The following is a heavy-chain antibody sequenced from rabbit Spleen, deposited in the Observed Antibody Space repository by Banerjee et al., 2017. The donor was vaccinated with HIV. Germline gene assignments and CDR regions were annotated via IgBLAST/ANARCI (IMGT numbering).Heavy chain of an antibody. CDR1: GVSFSGDSY. D-gene: IGHD4-1*01. V-gene: IGHV1S40*01. CDR3: ARDGSGWGANFNL. J-gene: IGHJ4*01. CDR2: VDTGSSGFT. Sequence: QQLEESGGGLVKPGASLTLTCIASGVSFSGDSYMCWVRQAPGKGLEWIACVDTGSSGFTYFASWAKGRFTISKTSSTTVTLQMTSLTAADMATYFCARDGSGWGANFNLWGQGTLVTVS.